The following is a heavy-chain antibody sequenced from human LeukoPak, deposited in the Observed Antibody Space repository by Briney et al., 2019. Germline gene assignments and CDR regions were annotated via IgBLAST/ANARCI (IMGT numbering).Heavy chain of an antibody. J-gene: IGHJ6*03. CDR3: ARSPSPGPSHYYYYMDV. Sequence: SETLSLTCTVSGGSISSYYWTWIRQPPGKGLEYIGYIYYSGSANYNPSLKSRVTISVDTSKNQFPLKPSSVTAADTAVYYCARSPSPGPSHYYYYMDVWGKGTTVTVSS. CDR1: GGSISSYY. V-gene: IGHV4-59*01. D-gene: IGHD3-10*01. CDR2: IYYSGSA.